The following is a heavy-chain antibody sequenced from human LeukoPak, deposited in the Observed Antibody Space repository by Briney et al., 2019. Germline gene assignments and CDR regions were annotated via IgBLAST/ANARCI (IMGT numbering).Heavy chain of an antibody. V-gene: IGHV1-69*05. J-gene: IGHJ6*03. D-gene: IGHD2-21*01. CDR1: GGTFSSYA. CDR3: ARAPDRLGGDYYYYMDV. Sequence: GASVKVSCKASGGTFSSYAISWVRQAPGQGLEWMGGIIPIFGTANYAQKFQGRVTITTDESTSTAYMELSSLGSEDTAVYYCARAPDRLGGDYYYYMDVWGKGITVTVSS. CDR2: IIPIFGTA.